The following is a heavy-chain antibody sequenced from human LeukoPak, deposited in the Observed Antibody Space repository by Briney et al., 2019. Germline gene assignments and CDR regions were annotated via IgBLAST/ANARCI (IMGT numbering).Heavy chain of an antibody. Sequence: PGGSLRLSCAASGFTFSSYWMSWVRQAPGKGLEWVANIKQDGSEKYYVDSVKGRFTISRDNAKNSLYLQMNSQRAEDTAVYYCARGYYYDSSGSDYWGQGTLVTVSS. V-gene: IGHV3-7*01. CDR1: GFTFSSYW. CDR3: ARGYYYDSSGSDY. D-gene: IGHD3-22*01. J-gene: IGHJ4*02. CDR2: IKQDGSEK.